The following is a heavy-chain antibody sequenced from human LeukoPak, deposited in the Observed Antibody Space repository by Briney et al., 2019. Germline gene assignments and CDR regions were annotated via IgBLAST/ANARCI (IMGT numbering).Heavy chain of an antibody. CDR3: ARMNVLGPLDY. D-gene: IGHD1-1*01. V-gene: IGHV3-23*01. J-gene: IGHJ4*02. CDR2: ISGGYTST. Sequence: GGSLRLSCAASGFTFTNYAMTWVRQAPGKGLEWVSAISGGYTSTYYADSVKGRFTLSRDDSKNTLYLQMNSLRAEDTAVYYCARMNVLGPLDYWGQGTLVTVSS. CDR1: GFTFTNYA.